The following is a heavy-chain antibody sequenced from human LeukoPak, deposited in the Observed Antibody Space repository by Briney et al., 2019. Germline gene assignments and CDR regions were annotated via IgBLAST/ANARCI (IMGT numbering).Heavy chain of an antibody. Sequence: GGSLRLSCAASGFTFSSYWMHWVRQAPGKGLEWVSSISSSSSYIYYADSVKGRFTISRDNAKNSLYLQMNSLRAEDTAVYYCARAQVATTLDYWGQGALVTVSS. CDR1: GFTFSSYW. CDR3: ARAQVATTLDY. V-gene: IGHV3-21*01. J-gene: IGHJ4*02. CDR2: ISSSSSYI. D-gene: IGHD5-12*01.